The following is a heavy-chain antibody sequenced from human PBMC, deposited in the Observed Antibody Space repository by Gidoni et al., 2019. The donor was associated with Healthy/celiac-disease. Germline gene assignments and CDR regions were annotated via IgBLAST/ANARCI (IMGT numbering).Heavy chain of an antibody. D-gene: IGHD3-22*01. CDR2: IKSKTDGGTT. CDR3: TTRREGRITMIVVGPRQDYYGMDV. Sequence: EVQLVESGGGVIKPGGSLRLSCAASAFTFSNTWISWVRQAPGKGLEWVGRIKSKTDGGTTYYAAPVKGRFTISRDDSKNTLYLQMNSLKTEDTAVYYCTTRREGRITMIVVGPRQDYYGMDVWGQGTTVTVSS. V-gene: IGHV3-15*01. CDR1: AFTFSNTW. J-gene: IGHJ6*02.